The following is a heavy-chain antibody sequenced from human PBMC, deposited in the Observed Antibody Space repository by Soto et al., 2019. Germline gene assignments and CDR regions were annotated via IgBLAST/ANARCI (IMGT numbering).Heavy chain of an antibody. J-gene: IGHJ5*02. Sequence: QVQLVQSGAEVKKPGASVKVSCKASGYTFTGYYMHWVRQTPGQGLEWMGRINPNSGGTNYVQKFQGWVTMTRDTSISTAYMELSRLRSDDTAVYYCALGGRYSVSSKENWFDPWGQGTLVTVSS. CDR1: GYTFTGYY. CDR3: ALGGRYSVSSKENWFDP. V-gene: IGHV1-2*04. D-gene: IGHD1-26*01. CDR2: INPNSGGT.